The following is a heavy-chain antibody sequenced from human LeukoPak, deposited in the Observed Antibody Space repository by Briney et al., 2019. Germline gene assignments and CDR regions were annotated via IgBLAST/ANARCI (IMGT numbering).Heavy chain of an antibody. CDR1: GYTFTDYY. CDR2: MNPNSGAT. J-gene: IGHJ5*01. Sequence: ASVKVSCKASGYTFTDYYMHWVRQAPGQGLEWMGWMNPNSGATNYAQKLQGRVTMTTDTSTSTAYMELWSLRSDDTAVYYCARGGYCSSTSCPGLFDSWGQGTLVTVSS. CDR3: ARGGYCSSTSCPGLFDS. D-gene: IGHD2-2*01. V-gene: IGHV1-2*02.